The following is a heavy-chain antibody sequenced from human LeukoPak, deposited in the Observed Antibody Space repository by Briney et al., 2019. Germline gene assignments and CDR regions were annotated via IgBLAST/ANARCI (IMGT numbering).Heavy chain of an antibody. CDR1: GFTFSSFW. CDR2: IKPDGSEK. V-gene: IGHV3-7*01. J-gene: IGHJ4*02. CDR3: ARDLNYFDY. Sequence: GGSLRLSCAASGFTFSSFWMTWVRQAPGKGLEWVANIKPDGSEKYYVDSVRGRFTISRDNATNSLYLQMNSLRAEDTAVYYCARDLNYFDYWGQGTLVTVSS.